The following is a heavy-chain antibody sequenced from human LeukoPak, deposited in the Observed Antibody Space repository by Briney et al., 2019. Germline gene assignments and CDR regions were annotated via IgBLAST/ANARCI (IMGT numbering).Heavy chain of an antibody. CDR2: IKSKTDGGTT. CDR1: GFTFSNAW. D-gene: IGHD3-9*01. V-gene: IGHV3-15*01. CDR3: TTDFSGLRYFDWSGDY. Sequence: GGSLRLSSAASGFTFSNAWMSWVRQAPGKGLEWVGRIKSKTDGGTTDYAAPVKGRFTISRDDSKNTLYLQMNSLKTEDTAVYYCTTDFSGLRYFDWSGDYWGQGTLVTVSS. J-gene: IGHJ4*02.